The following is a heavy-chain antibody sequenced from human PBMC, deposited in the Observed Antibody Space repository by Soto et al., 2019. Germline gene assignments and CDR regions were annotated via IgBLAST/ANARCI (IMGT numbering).Heavy chain of an antibody. CDR2: IMPTVDSA. Sequence: QVQLVQSGAEVKTPGSSVKVSCKASGGTLSDYAISWVRQAPGQGLEWMGGIMPTVDSANYAQNFQGRPTISADESTSTANLELSSLRSDDTAVYYCAVAAVREIMAQESSGMAVWGQGTTVIVSS. CDR1: GGTLSDYA. D-gene: IGHD3-10*01. CDR3: AVAAVREIMAQESSGMAV. V-gene: IGHV1-69*01. J-gene: IGHJ6*02.